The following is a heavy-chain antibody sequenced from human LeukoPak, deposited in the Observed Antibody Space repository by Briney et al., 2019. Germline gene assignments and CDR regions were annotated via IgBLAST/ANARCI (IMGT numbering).Heavy chain of an antibody. J-gene: IGHJ4*02. D-gene: IGHD3-9*01. V-gene: IGHV3-48*02. CDR1: GFTFSSYS. Sequence: GGSLRLSCAASGFTFSSYSMNWVRQAPGKGLKWVSYISSSGSTKYYADSVEGRFTISRDNAKNSLDLQMSSLRDEDTAVYYCAGDFLTGLYYFDYWGQGTLVTVSS. CDR2: ISSSGSTK. CDR3: AGDFLTGLYYFDY.